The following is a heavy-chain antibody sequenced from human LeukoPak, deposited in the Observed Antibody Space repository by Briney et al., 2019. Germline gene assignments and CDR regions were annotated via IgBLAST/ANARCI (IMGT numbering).Heavy chain of an antibody. Sequence: PGGSLRLSCAASGFTFSSYSMNWVRQAPGKGLEWVSYISSSSSTIYYADSVKGRFTISRDNAKNSLYLQMNSLRAEDTAVYYCARVGHYDFWSGYYYFDYWGQGTLVTVSS. CDR2: ISSSSSTI. CDR1: GFTFSSYS. CDR3: ARVGHYDFWSGYYYFDY. V-gene: IGHV3-48*01. J-gene: IGHJ4*02. D-gene: IGHD3-3*01.